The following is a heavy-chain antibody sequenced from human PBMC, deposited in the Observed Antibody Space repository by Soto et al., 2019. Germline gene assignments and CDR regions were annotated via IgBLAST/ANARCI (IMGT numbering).Heavy chain of an antibody. D-gene: IGHD2-15*01. CDR3: AKVLHWFYP. CDR2: IYYSGST. V-gene: IGHV4-61*01. J-gene: IGHJ5*02. Sequence: SETLSRTCTVSGGSVSSGSYYWSWIRQPPGKGLEWIGYIYYSGSTNYNPSLKSRVTISVDTSKNQYSLKLSSVTAAVTAVYYAAKVLHWFYPCSQGSLVSV. CDR1: GGSVSSGSYY.